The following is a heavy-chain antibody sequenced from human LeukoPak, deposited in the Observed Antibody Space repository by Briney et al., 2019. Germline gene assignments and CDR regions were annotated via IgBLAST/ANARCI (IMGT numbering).Heavy chain of an antibody. CDR3: ASQLPLEGMDV. D-gene: IGHD2-21*01. J-gene: IGHJ6*02. V-gene: IGHV4-34*01. CDR1: GGSFSGHY. Sequence: SETLSLTCAVYGGSFSGHYWSWIRQPPGKGLEWIGEINHSGNTNYNPSLKSRVTISVDPSKNQFSLKLSSVTAADTAVYYCASQLPLEGMDVWGQGTTVTVSS. CDR2: INHSGNT.